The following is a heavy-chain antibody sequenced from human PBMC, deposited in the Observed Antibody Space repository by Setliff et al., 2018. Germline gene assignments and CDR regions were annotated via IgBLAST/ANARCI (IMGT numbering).Heavy chain of an antibody. Sequence: GSLRLSCAASGFTFSSYAMSWVRQAPGKGLEWVSLITGSGGGTYYADSVKGRLTISRDNSKNTLYLQMNSLRAEDTAVYYCARAFYYDFWTFDYWGQGTLVTVSS. J-gene: IGHJ4*02. CDR3: ARAFYYDFWTFDY. D-gene: IGHD3-3*01. CDR1: GFTFSSYA. CDR2: ITGSGGGT. V-gene: IGHV3-23*01.